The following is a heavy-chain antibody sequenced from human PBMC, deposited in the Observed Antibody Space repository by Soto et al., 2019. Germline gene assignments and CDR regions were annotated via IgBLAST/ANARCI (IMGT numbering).Heavy chain of an antibody. CDR1: GFTFSSYG. V-gene: IGHV3-30*18. CDR2: ISYDGSNK. D-gene: IGHD3-10*01. Sequence: HPGGSLRLSCAASGFTFSSYGMHWVRQAPGKGLEWVAVISYDGSNKYYADSVKGRFTISRDNSKNTLYLQMNSLRAEDTAVYYCAKDNIGSGGYYGMDVWGQGTTVTVSS. CDR3: AKDNIGSGGYYGMDV. J-gene: IGHJ6*02.